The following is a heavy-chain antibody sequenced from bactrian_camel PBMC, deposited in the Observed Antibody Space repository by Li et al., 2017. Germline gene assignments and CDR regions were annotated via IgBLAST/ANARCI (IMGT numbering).Heavy chain of an antibody. Sequence: VQLVESGGGSVQSGGSLRLSCAASGFTFSSFTMNWVRQAPGKGLEWVSAIVSGGGSTYYADSVKGRFVISRDNADNDKTMLYLQMNRLQPDDTAVYYCAADLVFLVPGEAYCSGSKAYDYKGKGTQVTVS. CDR2: IVSGGGST. D-gene: IGHD3*01. CDR3: AADLVFLVPGEAYCSGSKAYDY. J-gene: IGHJ4*01. CDR1: GFTFSSFT. V-gene: IGHV3S31*01.